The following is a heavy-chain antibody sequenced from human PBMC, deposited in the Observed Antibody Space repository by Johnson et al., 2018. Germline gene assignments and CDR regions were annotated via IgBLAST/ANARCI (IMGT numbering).Heavy chain of an antibody. CDR1: GFTFSSYA. CDR2: ISGSGGST. Sequence: VQLVESGGGLVQPGGSLRLSCAASGFTFSSYAMSWVRQAPGKGLEWVSAISGSGGSTYYADSVKGRFTISRDNSKNTLYLQMNSLRAEDTAVYYCAKGPGRYYDFWSGYPGSNAFDIWGQGTMVTVSS. D-gene: IGHD3-3*01. CDR3: AKGPGRYYDFWSGYPGSNAFDI. V-gene: IGHV3-23*04. J-gene: IGHJ3*02.